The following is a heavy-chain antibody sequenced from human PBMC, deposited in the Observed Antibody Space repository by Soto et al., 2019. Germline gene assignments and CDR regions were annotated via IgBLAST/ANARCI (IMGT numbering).Heavy chain of an antibody. V-gene: IGHV4-31*03. Sequence: PXETLSLTCTVSGGSISSGGYYWSWIRQHPGKGLEWIGYIYYSGSTYYNPSLKSRVTISVDTSKNQFSLKLSSVTAADTAVYYCAREHCSGGSCFNDYWGQGTLVTVSS. CDR2: IYYSGST. J-gene: IGHJ4*02. CDR1: GGSISSGGYY. CDR3: AREHCSGGSCFNDY. D-gene: IGHD2-15*01.